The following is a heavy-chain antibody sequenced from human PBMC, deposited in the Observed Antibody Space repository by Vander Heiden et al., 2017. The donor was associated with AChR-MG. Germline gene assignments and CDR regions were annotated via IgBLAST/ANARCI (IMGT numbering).Heavy chain of an antibody. V-gene: IGHV3-48*01. CDR1: GFTFNWFG. D-gene: IGHD1-1*01. J-gene: IGHJ4*02. Sequence: EVQLVESGGDLVQPGGSLRLYRAGSGFTFNWFGMSWVRQAPGKGLEWISYISGSGKTVSYADSVKGRFTISRDNANNSLSLEMNSLRVEDTALYYCARDHGIRSFDNGGQGTLVTGSS. CDR3: ARDHGIRSFDN. CDR2: ISGSGKTV.